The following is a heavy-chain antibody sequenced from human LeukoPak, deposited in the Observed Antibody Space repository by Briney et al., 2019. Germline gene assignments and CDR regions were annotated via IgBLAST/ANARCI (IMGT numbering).Heavy chain of an antibody. CDR3: ARPQSSSGYYWPFDD. CDR2: ISPSSGT. D-gene: IGHD3-22*01. Sequence: GGSLRLPCAASGFTFSSYAMSWVRQAPGKGLEWVSAISPSSGTFYADSVKGRFTISRDNSKNTLYLQMNSLRAEDTAVYYCARPQSSSGYYWPFDDWGQGTLVTVSS. V-gene: IGHV3-23*01. CDR1: GFTFSSYA. J-gene: IGHJ4*02.